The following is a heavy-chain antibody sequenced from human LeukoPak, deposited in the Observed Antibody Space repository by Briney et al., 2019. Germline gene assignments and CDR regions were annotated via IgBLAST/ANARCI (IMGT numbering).Heavy chain of an antibody. D-gene: IGHD3-10*01. Sequence: GESLKISCKVSGYSFTSYWIAWVRQAPGQGLEWMGIINPSGGSTSYAQKFQGRVTMTRDTSTSTVYMELSSLRSEDTAVYYCARARFGELFFFDYWGQGTLVTVSS. V-gene: IGHV1-46*01. J-gene: IGHJ4*02. CDR3: ARARFGELFFFDY. CDR1: GYSFTSYW. CDR2: INPSGGST.